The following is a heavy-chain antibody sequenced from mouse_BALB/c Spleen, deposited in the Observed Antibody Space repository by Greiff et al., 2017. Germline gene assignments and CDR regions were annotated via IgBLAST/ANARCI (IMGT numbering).Heavy chain of an antibody. CDR2: ISDGGSYT. CDR1: GFTFSDYY. Sequence: DVKLVESGGGLVKPGGSLKLSCAASGFTFSDYYMYWVRQTPEKRLEWVATISDGGSYTYYPDSVKGRFTISRDNAKNNLYLQMSSLKSEDTAMYYCATMITTKGFDYWGQGTTLTVSS. J-gene: IGHJ2*01. D-gene: IGHD2-4*01. CDR3: ATMITTKGFDY. V-gene: IGHV5-4*02.